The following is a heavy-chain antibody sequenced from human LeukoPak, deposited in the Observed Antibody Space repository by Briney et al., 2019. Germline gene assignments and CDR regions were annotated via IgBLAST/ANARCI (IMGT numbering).Heavy chain of an antibody. CDR2: INSNSGDT. Sequence: ASVTVSCKASGYTVTAYYMHWVRQAPGQGLEWMGWINSNSGDTNYAQKFQGRVTMTRDTSISTAYLDLRSLRSDDTAVYYCARASTYYYSSSGFLNPFDYWGQGTLVTVSS. D-gene: IGHD3-22*01. CDR3: ARASTYYYSSSGFLNPFDY. V-gene: IGHV1-2*02. CDR1: GYTVTAYY. J-gene: IGHJ4*02.